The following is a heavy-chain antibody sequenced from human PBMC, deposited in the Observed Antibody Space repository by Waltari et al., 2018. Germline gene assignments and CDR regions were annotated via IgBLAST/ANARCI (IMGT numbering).Heavy chain of an antibody. Sequence: EVQLVESGGGWVQPGGSLRLSCKASGFLFSNYEMNWVRQAPGKGLGGVTYISSSGKTTHTVDSVKGRFASSRDNGKNSLYLQMNSLRVEDTSVYFCATDHVRGWYPFENWGQGTLVTVSS. CDR3: ATDHVRGWYPFEN. CDR2: ISSSGKTT. D-gene: IGHD6-19*01. J-gene: IGHJ4*02. CDR1: GFLFSNYE. V-gene: IGHV3-48*03.